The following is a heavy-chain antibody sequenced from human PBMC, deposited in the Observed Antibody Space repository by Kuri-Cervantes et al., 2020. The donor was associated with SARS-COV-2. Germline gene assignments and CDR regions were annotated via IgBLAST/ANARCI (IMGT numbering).Heavy chain of an antibody. J-gene: IGHJ4*02. CDR2: IYTSGST. CDR1: GGSISSGSYY. Sequence: SCTVSGGSISSGSYYWSWIRQPAGKGLEWIGRIYTSGSTNYNPSLKSRVTISVDTSKNQFSLKLSSVTAADTAVYYCARDRWELQDYWGQGTLVTVSS. CDR3: ARDRWELQDY. D-gene: IGHD1-26*01. V-gene: IGHV4-61*02.